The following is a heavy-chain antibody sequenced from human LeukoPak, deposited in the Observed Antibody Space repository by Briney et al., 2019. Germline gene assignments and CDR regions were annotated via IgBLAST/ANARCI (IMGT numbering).Heavy chain of an antibody. Sequence: SETLSLTCTVSGGSISSYYWSWIRQPPGKGLEWIGYIYHSGSTNCNPSLKSRVTISVDTSKNQFSLKLSSVTAADTAVYYCARTRPVYDILTGYYNPPYGMDVWGQGTTVSVSS. CDR1: GGSISSYY. CDR3: ARTRPVYDILTGYYNPPYGMDV. D-gene: IGHD3-9*01. CDR2: IYHSGST. V-gene: IGHV4-59*01. J-gene: IGHJ6*02.